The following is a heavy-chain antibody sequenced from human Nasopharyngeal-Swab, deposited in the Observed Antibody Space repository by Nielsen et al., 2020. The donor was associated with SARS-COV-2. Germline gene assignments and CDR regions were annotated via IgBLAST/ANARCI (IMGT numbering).Heavy chain of an antibody. CDR3: ARDSLTTIFGVVQTAFDY. D-gene: IGHD3-3*01. J-gene: IGHJ4*02. Sequence: ASVKVSCKASGYTFTSYDINWVRQATGQGLEWMGWMNPNSGNTNYAQKLQGRVTMTTDTSTSTAYMELRSLRSDDTAVYYCARDSLTTIFGVVQTAFDYWGQGTLVTVSS. V-gene: IGHV1-18*01. CDR1: GYTFTSYD. CDR2: MNPNSGNT.